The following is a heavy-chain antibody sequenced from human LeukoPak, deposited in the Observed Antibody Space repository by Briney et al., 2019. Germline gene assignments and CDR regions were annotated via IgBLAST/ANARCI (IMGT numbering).Heavy chain of an antibody. V-gene: IGHV3-7*03. CDR3: ARYPRARQDIVVVPAAMPFDY. Sequence: GGSLRLSCAASGFTFSSYGMSWVRQAPGKGLEWVANIKQDGSKKYYVDPVKGRFTISRDNAKNSLYLQMNSLRAEDTAVYYCARYPRARQDIVVVPAAMPFDYWGQGTLVTVSS. CDR2: IKQDGSKK. J-gene: IGHJ4*02. D-gene: IGHD2-2*01. CDR1: GFTFSSYG.